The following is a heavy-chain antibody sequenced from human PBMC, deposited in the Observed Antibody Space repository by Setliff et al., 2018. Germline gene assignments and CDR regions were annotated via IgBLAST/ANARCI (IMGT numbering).Heavy chain of an antibody. CDR2: IYPGDSDT. D-gene: IGHD4-17*01. V-gene: IGHV5-51*01. CDR1: GYSFTSYW. CDR3: ARSDYGDYFAWDSYGMDV. J-gene: IGHJ6*02. Sequence: PGASLTLSCKGSGYSFTSYWIAWVRQMPGKGLGWMGIIYPGDSDTRYSPSFQGQVTISADRSTRTAYLQWSSLKASDTAFYYCARSDYGDYFAWDSYGMDVWGQGTTVTVSS.